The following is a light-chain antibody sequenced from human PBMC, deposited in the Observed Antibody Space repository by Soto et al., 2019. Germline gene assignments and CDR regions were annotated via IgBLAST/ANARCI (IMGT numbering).Light chain of an antibody. V-gene: IGKV1-5*01. Sequence: DIQLTQSPSTLSASIGDTVTITCRASLSISCWLSWYQQAPGKAPKLLIFNAFTLQRGVPSRFRGGGSGTEFTLTISSLHPDDSAIYYCQQYNSYPWTFGLGTKVDI. J-gene: IGKJ1*01. CDR3: QQYNSYPWT. CDR2: NAF. CDR1: LSISCW.